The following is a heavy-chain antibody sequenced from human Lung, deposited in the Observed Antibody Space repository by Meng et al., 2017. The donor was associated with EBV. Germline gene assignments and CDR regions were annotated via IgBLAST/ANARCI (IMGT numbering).Heavy chain of an antibody. J-gene: IGHJ4*02. Sequence: RWQIGGAVKQPEALVTVYCKASGYTFTSYGISWVSQAPGKGLERMGWISGKNGNTNDAQKLQGRVTMTTDKSTSTAYMELRSLRSDDTAVYYCAREADGATFDYWGQGTLVTVSS. CDR3: AREADGATFDY. V-gene: IGHV1-18*01. CDR1: GYTFTSYG. D-gene: IGHD1-26*01. CDR2: ISGKNGNT.